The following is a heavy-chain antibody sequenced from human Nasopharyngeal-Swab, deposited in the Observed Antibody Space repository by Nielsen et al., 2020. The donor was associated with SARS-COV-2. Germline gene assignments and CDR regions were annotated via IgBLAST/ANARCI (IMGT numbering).Heavy chain of an antibody. D-gene: IGHD6-19*01. Sequence: GGSLRLSCTASGFNLGYFSMSWFRQAPGKGLEWVGFIIIKAYGGTTEYAASVKGRFTISRDDPKSIAYLEMISLKTEDTAVYYCTRGNSGWYGVGHFWGQGTLVRVSS. CDR1: GFNLGYFS. J-gene: IGHJ4*02. CDR3: TRGNSGWYGVGHF. V-gene: IGHV3-49*03. CDR2: IIIKAYGGTT.